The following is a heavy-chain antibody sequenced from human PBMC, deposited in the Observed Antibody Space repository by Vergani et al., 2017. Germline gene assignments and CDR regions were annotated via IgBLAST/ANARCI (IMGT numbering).Heavy chain of an antibody. CDR1: GFSLSENA. CDR2: IGGRGDRT. V-gene: IGHV3-23*04. CDR3: AKDRISGELLGLVSYMYV. D-gene: IGHD1-26*01. J-gene: IGHJ6*03. Sequence: EVQLVESGGRLVQPGGSLRLSCAASGFSLSENAMAWVRQSPGKGLEWVAAIGGRGDRTEYADSVKGRFTITRDRSKNRLFLQINSLRDDDTAVYFCAKDRISGELLGLVSYMYVWGKGTTVTVSS.